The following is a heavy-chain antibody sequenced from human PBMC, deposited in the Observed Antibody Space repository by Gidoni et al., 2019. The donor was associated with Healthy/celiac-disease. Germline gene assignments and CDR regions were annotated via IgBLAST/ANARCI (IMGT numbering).Heavy chain of an antibody. CDR2: ISSSSSYI. D-gene: IGHD6-13*01. V-gene: IGHV3-21*01. CDR3: ARESPQYRIADRETYWYFDL. J-gene: IGHJ2*01. CDR1: GFTFSSYS. Sequence: EVQLVESGGGLVKPGGSLRLSCAASGFTFSSYSMNWVRQAPGKGLEWVSSISSSSSYIYYADSVKGRFTISRENAKNSLYLQMNSLRAEDTAVYYCARESPQYRIADRETYWYFDLWGRGTLVTVSS.